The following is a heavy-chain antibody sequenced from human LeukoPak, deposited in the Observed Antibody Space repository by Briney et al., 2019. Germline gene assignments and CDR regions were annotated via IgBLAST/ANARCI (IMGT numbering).Heavy chain of an antibody. CDR2: IHSGGST. J-gene: IGHJ4*02. D-gene: IGHD6-19*01. CDR1: GFTVSSNY. CDR3: ARVPRSSGWYPFDY. Sequence: GGSLRLSCAASGFTVSSNYMSWVRQAPGKGLEWVSVIHSGGSTYYADSVKGRFTISRDNSKNTLYLQMNSLRAEDTAVYYCARVPRSSGWYPFDYWGQGTLVTVSS. V-gene: IGHV3-53*01.